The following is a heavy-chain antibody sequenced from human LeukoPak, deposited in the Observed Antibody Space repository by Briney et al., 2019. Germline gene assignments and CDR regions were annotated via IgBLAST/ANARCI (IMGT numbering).Heavy chain of an antibody. CDR1: GGSISSNSYY. CDR2: IYYSGST. D-gene: IGHD2-21*02. V-gene: IGHV4-39*01. Sequence: SETLSLTCTVSGGSISSNSYYWGWIRQPPGKGLEWIGSIYYSGSTYYNPSLKSRVTISVDTSKNQFSLKLSSVTAADTAVYYCARQGSAYCGGDCYSDFDYWGQGTLVTVSS. J-gene: IGHJ4*02. CDR3: ARQGSAYCGGDCYSDFDY.